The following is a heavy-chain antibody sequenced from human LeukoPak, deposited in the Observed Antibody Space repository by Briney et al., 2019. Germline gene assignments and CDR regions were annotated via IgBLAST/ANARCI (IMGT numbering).Heavy chain of an antibody. V-gene: IGHV3-9*01. CDR2: ISWNSGDI. J-gene: IGHJ4*02. Sequence: PGGPLRLSCAASGFTFDEYAMHWVRQAPGKGLEWVSGISWNSGDIGYADSVKGRFTTSRDNAKNSLYLQMNSLRAEDTAFYYCAKDSRYDSSGYSDYWGQGTLVTVSS. D-gene: IGHD3-22*01. CDR3: AKDSRYDSSGYSDY. CDR1: GFTFDEYA.